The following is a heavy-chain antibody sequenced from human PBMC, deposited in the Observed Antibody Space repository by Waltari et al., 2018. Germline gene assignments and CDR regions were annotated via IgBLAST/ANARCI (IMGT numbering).Heavy chain of an antibody. V-gene: IGHV4-34*01. Sequence: VQLQQWGAGLLKPSETLSLTCAVYGGSFSGYYWSWISQPPGKGLEWNGEINHSGSTNYSPSLKSRVTRSVETPKNQFSLKLSSVTAADTAVYYCANREHIGGVTAIPRLGGQGTLVTVSS. CDR3: ANREHIGGVTAIPRL. CDR2: INHSGST. J-gene: IGHJ4*02. CDR1: GGSFSGYY. D-gene: IGHD2-21*02.